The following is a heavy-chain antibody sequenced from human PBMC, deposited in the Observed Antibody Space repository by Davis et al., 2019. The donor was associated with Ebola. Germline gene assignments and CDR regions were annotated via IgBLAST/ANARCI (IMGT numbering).Heavy chain of an antibody. CDR3: ASRHDY. CDR2: ISGSSSTI. Sequence: GALKISCAASGFTFSTYSMNWVRQAPGEGLEWVSYISGSSSTIYYADSVKGRFTISRDNAKNSLYLQMNSLRDEDTAVYYCASRHDYWGQGTLVTVSS. V-gene: IGHV3-48*02. J-gene: IGHJ4*02. CDR1: GFTFSTYS.